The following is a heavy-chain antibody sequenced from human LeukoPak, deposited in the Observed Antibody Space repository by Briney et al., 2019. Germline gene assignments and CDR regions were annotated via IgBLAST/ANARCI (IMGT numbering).Heavy chain of an antibody. Sequence: ASVKVSCKASGYSFTGYYMHWVRQAPGQGLEWMGWINPDTGGTSYAQRFQGRVTMTRDTSISTGYMELRRLTSDDTAVYYCARQDGSMLNWFDPWGQGTLVTVSS. D-gene: IGHD2-8*01. CDR1: GYSFTGYY. V-gene: IGHV1-2*02. J-gene: IGHJ5*02. CDR2: INPDTGGT. CDR3: ARQDGSMLNWFDP.